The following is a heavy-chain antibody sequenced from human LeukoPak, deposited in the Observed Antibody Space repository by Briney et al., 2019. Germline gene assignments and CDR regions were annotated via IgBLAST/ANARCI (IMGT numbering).Heavy chain of an antibody. CDR1: GGSISSYY. Sequence: SETLSLTCTVSGGSISSYYWNCVRQPPGEGLEWIGYIYYSGSTNYNPSLKSRVTISVDTSKNQFSLKLSSVTAADTAVYYCARDLGAAFDIWGQGTMVTVSS. CDR2: IYYSGST. V-gene: IGHV4-59*01. J-gene: IGHJ3*02. CDR3: ARDLGAAFDI.